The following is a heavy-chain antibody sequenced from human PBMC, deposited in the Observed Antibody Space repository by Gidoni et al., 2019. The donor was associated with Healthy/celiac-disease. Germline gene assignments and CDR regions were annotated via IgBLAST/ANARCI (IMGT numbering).Heavy chain of an antibody. CDR2: IYYSGST. CDR3: ARSLGGDYVWGSYRYEGGGTGYFDY. D-gene: IGHD3-16*02. V-gene: IGHV4-59*01. Sequence: QVQLQASGPGLVKPSETLSLTCTVSGGSISSYYWSWLRQPPGKGLEWIGYIYYSGSTHYNPSLKSRVTISVDTSKNQFSLKLSSVTAADTAVYYCARSLGGDYVWGSYRYEGGGTGYFDYWGQGTLVTVSS. CDR1: GGSISSYY. J-gene: IGHJ4*02.